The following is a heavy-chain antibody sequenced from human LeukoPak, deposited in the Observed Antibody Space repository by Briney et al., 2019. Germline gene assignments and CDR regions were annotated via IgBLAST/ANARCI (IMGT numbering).Heavy chain of an antibody. V-gene: IGHV5-51*01. CDR3: ARGRHSGSYSAFDI. Sequence: GESLKISCKGSGYSFTSYWIGWVRQMPGKGLEWMGIIYPGDSDIRFSPSFQGHVTISADKSISIAYLQWSSLKASDTAMYYCARGRHSGSYSAFDIWGQGTMVTVSS. D-gene: IGHD1-26*01. CDR2: IYPGDSDI. CDR1: GYSFTSYW. J-gene: IGHJ3*02.